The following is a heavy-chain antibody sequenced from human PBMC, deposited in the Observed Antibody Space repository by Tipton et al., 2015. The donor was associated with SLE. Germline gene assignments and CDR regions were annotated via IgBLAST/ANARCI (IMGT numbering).Heavy chain of an antibody. D-gene: IGHD6-13*01. CDR3: ARDHPGSSWFDF. Sequence: TLSLTCTVSGGSISSYYWSWIRQPPGKGLEWIGYVYYTGSTNYNPSLKSRVTISVDTSKNQFSLKLSSVTAADTAVYYCARDHPGSSWFDFWGQGTLVTVSS. J-gene: IGHJ4*02. CDR1: GGSISSYY. CDR2: VYYTGST. V-gene: IGHV4-59*01.